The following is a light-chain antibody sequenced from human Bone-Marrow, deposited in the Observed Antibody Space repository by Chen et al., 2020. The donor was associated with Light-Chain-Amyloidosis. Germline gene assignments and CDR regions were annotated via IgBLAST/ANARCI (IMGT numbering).Light chain of an antibody. V-gene: IGLV2-14*03. CDR3: TSYTGSNTEV. CDR1: SSDVGTYNF. CDR2: DVS. Sequence: QSALTQPASVSGSPGQSIPTPSPGTSSDVGTYNFVSWYQQHPGEAPKLLIYDVSNRPSGVSHRFSGSKSGNTASLTISGLQAEDEADYYCTSYTGSNTEVFGVGTKVTVL. J-gene: IGLJ1*01.